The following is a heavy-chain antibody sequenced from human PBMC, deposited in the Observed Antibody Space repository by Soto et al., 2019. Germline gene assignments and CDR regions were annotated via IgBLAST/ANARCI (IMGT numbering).Heavy chain of an antibody. CDR2: INPASGST. J-gene: IGHJ4*02. V-gene: IGHV1-46*01. CDR1: GYTFTHYY. D-gene: IGHD6-13*01. CDR3: VRDLAAGDH. Sequence: QVQLVQSGAEVKKPGASVKVSCRTSGYTFTHYYIHWVRQAPGQGLEWLGIINPASGSTNYAQDFQGRVTLTMDTSTTTVYMELSGLRAEDTAIFYCVRDLAAGDHWGQGTLVTVSS.